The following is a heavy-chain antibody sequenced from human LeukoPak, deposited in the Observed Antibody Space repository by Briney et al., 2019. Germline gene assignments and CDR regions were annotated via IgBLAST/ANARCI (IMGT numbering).Heavy chain of an antibody. V-gene: IGHV3-30-3*01. D-gene: IGHD5-18*01. J-gene: IGHJ6*03. CDR1: GFTFSSYV. CDR3: VKDLARAYTYGDPDYMDV. CDR2: ISYDGSNK. Sequence: PGGSLRLSCAASGFTFSSYVIHWVRQAPGKGLEWVAVISYDGSNKYYADSVKGRFTISRDNSKNTLFLQMNSLRAEDTAVYYCVKDLARAYTYGDPDYMDVWGKGTTVTVSS.